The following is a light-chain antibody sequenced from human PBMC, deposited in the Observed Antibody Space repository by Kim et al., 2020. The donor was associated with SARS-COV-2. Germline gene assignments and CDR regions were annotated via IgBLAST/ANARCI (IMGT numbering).Light chain of an antibody. CDR1: SLRSYY. CDR2: GKN. J-gene: IGLJ2*01. V-gene: IGLV3-19*01. CDR3: NSRDSSGNHVV. Sequence: LGQTVKITCQADSLRSYYASWYQQKPGQAPVLFIYGKNNRPSGIPDRFSGSSSGNTASLTITGAQAEDEADYYCNSRDSSGNHVVFGGGTQLTVL.